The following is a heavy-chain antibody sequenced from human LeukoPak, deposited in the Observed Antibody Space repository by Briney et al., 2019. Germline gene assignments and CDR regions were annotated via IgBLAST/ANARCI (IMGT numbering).Heavy chain of an antibody. Sequence: PSETLSLTCTVSGGSISSYCWSWIRQPAGKGLEYIGRIYTGGITNYNPSLKSRVIMSVDTSKNQFSLKLSSVTAADTAVYYCARDKSISAAGWFDPWGQGTLVTVSS. CDR1: GGSISSYC. CDR3: ARDKSISAAGWFDP. J-gene: IGHJ5*02. V-gene: IGHV4-4*07. D-gene: IGHD6-13*01. CDR2: IYTGGIT.